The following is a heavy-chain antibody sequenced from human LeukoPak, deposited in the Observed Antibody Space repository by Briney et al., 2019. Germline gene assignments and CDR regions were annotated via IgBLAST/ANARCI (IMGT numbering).Heavy chain of an antibody. CDR1: GFTFSSYG. V-gene: IGHV3-23*01. CDR2: VSGSGGRR. J-gene: IGHJ4*02. D-gene: IGHD3-22*01. CDR3: AKDPYDSSGYYHDY. Sequence: PGGSLRLSCAASGFTFSSYGMHWVRQAPGKGLDWVSAVSGSGGRREYADAVKGRFTISRDNSKNTVYLQMNNLRDEDTAVYYCAKDPYDSSGYYHDYWGQGTLVTVSS.